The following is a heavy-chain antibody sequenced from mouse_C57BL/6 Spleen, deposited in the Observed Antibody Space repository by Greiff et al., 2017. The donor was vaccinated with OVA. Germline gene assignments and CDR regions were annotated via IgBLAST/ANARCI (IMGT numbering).Heavy chain of an antibody. Sequence: VQLKQSGPELVKPGASVKIPCKASGYTFTDYNMDWVKQSHGKSLEWIGDINPNNGGTIYNQKFTGKATLTVATSSSTAYMELRSLTSEDTAVYDCARRGTTVVGIDDWGQGTTLTVSS. J-gene: IGHJ2*01. CDR1: GYTFTDYN. D-gene: IGHD1-1*01. V-gene: IGHV1-18*01. CDR3: ARRGTTVVGIDD. CDR2: INPNNGGT.